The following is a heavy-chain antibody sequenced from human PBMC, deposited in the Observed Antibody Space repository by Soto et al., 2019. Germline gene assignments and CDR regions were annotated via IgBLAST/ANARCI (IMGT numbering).Heavy chain of an antibody. V-gene: IGHV4-39*01. CDR3: ARQLWSGPIYGMVA. Sequence: SETLCLTCTVSGGSISSTSYYWSLIRQPPGKGLEWIGEINHSGSTNYNPSLKSRVTISVDTSKNQFSLKVSSVTAADTAVYYCARQLWSGPIYGMVARGQGITISVSS. J-gene: IGHJ6*02. D-gene: IGHD3-10*01. CDR1: GGSISSTSYY. CDR2: INHSGST.